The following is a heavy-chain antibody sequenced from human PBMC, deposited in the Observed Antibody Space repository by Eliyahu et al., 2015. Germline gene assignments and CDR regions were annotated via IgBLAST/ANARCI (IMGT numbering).Heavy chain of an antibody. CDR3: AKVWGQLRYFDWLFQEGSSDGMDV. V-gene: IGHV3-23*01. D-gene: IGHD3-9*01. CDR2: ISGSGGST. J-gene: IGHJ6*02. Sequence: EVQLLESGGXLVQPGGSLRLSCAASGFTXXSYAXXWVRQGPGKGLEWVSAISGSGGSTXXADSVKGRFTISRDNSKNTLYLQMNSLRAEDTAVYYCAKVWGQLRYFDWLFQEGSSDGMDVWGQGTTVTVSS. CDR1: GFTXXSYA.